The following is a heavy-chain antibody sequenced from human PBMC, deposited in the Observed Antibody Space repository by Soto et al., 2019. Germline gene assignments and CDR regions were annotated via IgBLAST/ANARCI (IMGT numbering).Heavy chain of an antibody. Sequence: GGSLRLSCEASGFTFYTYAMIFGRHSPGKGLEWVTAIDSDGTDTYYADFVKGRFTVSRDNSKNTLYLQMRSLTAEDTALYYCAKGRLAVGSDWFDSWGPGTLVTVSS. D-gene: IGHD1-26*01. CDR2: IDSDGTDT. CDR1: GFTFYTYA. CDR3: AKGRLAVGSDWFDS. V-gene: IGHV3-23*05. J-gene: IGHJ5*01.